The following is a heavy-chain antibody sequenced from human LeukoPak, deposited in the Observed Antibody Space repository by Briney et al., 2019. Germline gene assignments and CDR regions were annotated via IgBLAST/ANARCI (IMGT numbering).Heavy chain of an antibody. V-gene: IGHV3-30-3*01. Sequence: PGGSLRLSCAASGFTFSSYAMHWVRQAPGKGLEWVAVISYDGSNKYYADSVKGRFTISRDNSKNTLYLQMNSLRAEDTAVYYCATARGRVVVPAAIDYWGQGTLVTVSS. CDR2: ISYDGSNK. J-gene: IGHJ4*02. D-gene: IGHD2-2*01. CDR3: ATARGRVVVPAAIDY. CDR1: GFTFSSYA.